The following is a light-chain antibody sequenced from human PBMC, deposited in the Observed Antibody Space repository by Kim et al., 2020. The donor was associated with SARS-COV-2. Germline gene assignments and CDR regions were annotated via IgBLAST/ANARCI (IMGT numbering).Light chain of an antibody. CDR3: QSYDTVLSGII. Sequence: QSVLTQPPSMSGAPGQIVTISCTGSNSNIGAGYEVHWYQQFPGTAPKLLIYNDYRRPSGVPDRFSGSRSASSASLAITGLQAEDEADYYCQSYDTVLSGIIFGGGTQLTVL. V-gene: IGLV1-40*01. J-gene: IGLJ2*01. CDR2: NDY. CDR1: NSNIGAGYE.